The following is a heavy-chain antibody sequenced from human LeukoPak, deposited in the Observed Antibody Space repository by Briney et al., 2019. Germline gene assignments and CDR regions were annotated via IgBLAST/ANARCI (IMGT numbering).Heavy chain of an antibody. D-gene: IGHD5/OR15-5a*01. CDR2: IKDKSQGATR. CDR3: TTWDEKYSFSAHWDDAFAI. V-gene: IGHV3-15*01. Sequence: PGGSLRLSCEASGLIFSNAWVTWVRQAPGKGLEWVGRIKDKSQGATRDYAAPVRDRFSISRDDSKNTVYLQINSLKIEDTAVYHCTTWDEKYSFSAHWDDAFAIWGQGTKVTVSS. CDR1: GLIFSNAW. J-gene: IGHJ3*02.